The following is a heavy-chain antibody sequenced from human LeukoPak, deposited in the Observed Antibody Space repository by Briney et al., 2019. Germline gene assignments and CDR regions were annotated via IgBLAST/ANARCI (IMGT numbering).Heavy chain of an antibody. J-gene: IGHJ6*03. Sequence: ASVKVSCKASGGTFSNYGISWVRQAPGQGLEWMGGIIPIFGTANYAQKFQGRVTITADESTSTAYMELSSLRSEDTAVYYCARSRGRSYYYGSGSYRNYYYYYMDVWGKGTTATISS. D-gene: IGHD3-10*01. CDR1: GGTFSNYG. V-gene: IGHV1-69*13. CDR2: IIPIFGTA. CDR3: ARSRGRSYYYGSGSYRNYYYYYMDV.